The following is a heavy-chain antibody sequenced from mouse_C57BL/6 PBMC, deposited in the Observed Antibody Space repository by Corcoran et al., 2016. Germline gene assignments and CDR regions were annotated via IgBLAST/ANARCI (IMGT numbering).Heavy chain of an antibody. J-gene: IGHJ2*01. CDR3: ARDYGSLDY. V-gene: IGHV1-76*01. D-gene: IGHD1-1*01. Sequence: QVQLKQSGAELVRPGASVKLSCKASGYTFTDYYINWVKQRTGQGLEWIARIYPGSGNTYYNEKFKGKATLTAEKSSSTAYMQLSSLTSEDSAVYFCARDYGSLDYWGQGTTLTVSS. CDR2: IYPGSGNT. CDR1: GYTFTDYY.